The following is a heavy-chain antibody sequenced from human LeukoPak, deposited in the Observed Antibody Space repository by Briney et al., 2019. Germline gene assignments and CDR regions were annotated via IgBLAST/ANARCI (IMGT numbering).Heavy chain of an antibody. CDR1: GGSISNYY. V-gene: IGHV4-59*08. CDR3: ARHERRGYYDSSGYYQLHY. CDR2: IRYSGST. D-gene: IGHD3-22*01. Sequence: SSETLSLTCTVSGGSISNYYWSWIRQPPGKGLEWIGYIRYSGSTKYNPSLKSRVTISLETSKNQFSLKLSSVTAADTAVYYCARHERRGYYDSSGYYQLHYWGQGTLVTVSS. J-gene: IGHJ4*02.